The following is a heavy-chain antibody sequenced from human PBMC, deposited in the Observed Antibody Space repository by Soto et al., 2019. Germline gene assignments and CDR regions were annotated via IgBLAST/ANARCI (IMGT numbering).Heavy chain of an antibody. V-gene: IGHV4-34*01. CDR2: INHSGST. CDR1: GGSFSGYY. D-gene: IGHD3-22*01. Sequence: PSGTLSLTCAVYGGSFSGYYWSWIRQPPGKGLEWIGEINHSGSTNYNPSLKSRVTISVDTSKNQFSLKLSSVTAADTAVYYCARERRYLYYDSSGYRALLRSHYYYGMDVWGQGTTVTVSS. CDR3: ARERRYLYYDSSGYRALLRSHYYYGMDV. J-gene: IGHJ6*02.